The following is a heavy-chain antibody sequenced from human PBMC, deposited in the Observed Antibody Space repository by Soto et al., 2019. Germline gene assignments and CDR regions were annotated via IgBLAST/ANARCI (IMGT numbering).Heavy chain of an antibody. J-gene: IGHJ4*02. CDR3: ARPEMATIEGYFDY. CDR1: GYTFTSYA. V-gene: IGHV1-3*01. Sequence: ASVKVSCKASGYTFTSYAMHWVRQAPGQRLEWMGWINAGNGNTKYSQKFQGRVTITRDTSASTAYMELSSLRAEDTAVYYCARPEMATIEGYFDYWGQGTLVTVSS. D-gene: IGHD5-12*01. CDR2: INAGNGNT.